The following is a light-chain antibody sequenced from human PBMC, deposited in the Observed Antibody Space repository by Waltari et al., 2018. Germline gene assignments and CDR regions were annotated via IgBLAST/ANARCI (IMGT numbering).Light chain of an antibody. V-gene: IGKV1-33*01. CDR3: QQYEDVPYT. J-gene: IGKJ2*01. Sequence: IQTTQSPSSLSASVGDSVTLTCQASQDISSYLKWYQQRPGKAPKLLIYDVSNLESGVPSRFSGGGSGTDFSFTISSLQSEDIATYYCQQYEDVPYTFGQGTKLMIK. CDR1: QDISSY. CDR2: DVS.